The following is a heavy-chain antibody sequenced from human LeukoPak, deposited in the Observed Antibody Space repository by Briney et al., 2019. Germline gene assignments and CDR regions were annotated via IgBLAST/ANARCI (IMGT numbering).Heavy chain of an antibody. V-gene: IGHV4-30-4*08. J-gene: IGHJ5*02. CDR3: ASQVKGPPGGFDP. CDR1: GGSISSGDYY. CDR2: IYYSGST. D-gene: IGHD3-10*01. Sequence: SETLSLTCTVSGGSISSGDYYWSWTRQPPGKGLEWIGYIYYSGSTYYNPSLKSRVTISVDTSKNQFSLKLSSVTAADTAVYYCASQVKGPPGGFDPWGQGTLVTVSS.